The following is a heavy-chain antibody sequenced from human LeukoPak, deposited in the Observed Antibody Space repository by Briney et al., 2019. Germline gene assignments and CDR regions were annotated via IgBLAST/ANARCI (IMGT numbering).Heavy chain of an antibody. CDR3: AKEHTIFGVVTYFDS. CDR2: FSSNGGTT. CDR1: GFTFSTYA. Sequence: GGSLRLSCAASGFTFSTYAMSWVRQAPGKGLEWVSTFSSNGGTTYYADSVKGRFTISRDDSKNMLHLHMDTLRAEDTATYYCAKEHTIFGVVTYFDSWGQGTLVTVSS. J-gene: IGHJ4*02. V-gene: IGHV3-23*01. D-gene: IGHD3-3*01.